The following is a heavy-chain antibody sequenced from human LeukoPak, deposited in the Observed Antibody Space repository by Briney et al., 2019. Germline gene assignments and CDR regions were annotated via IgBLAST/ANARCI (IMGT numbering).Heavy chain of an antibody. CDR2: ISNDGSNK. CDR1: GFTFSSYP. Sequence: GGSLRLSCAASGFTFSSYPMHWVRQAPGKGLEWVAVISNDGSNKDYVDSVKGRFAISRDNSKNTLYLQMNSLRTEDTAVYYCAREGASGWYPYWGQGTLVTVSS. J-gene: IGHJ4*02. D-gene: IGHD6-19*01. CDR3: AREGASGWYPY. V-gene: IGHV3-30*09.